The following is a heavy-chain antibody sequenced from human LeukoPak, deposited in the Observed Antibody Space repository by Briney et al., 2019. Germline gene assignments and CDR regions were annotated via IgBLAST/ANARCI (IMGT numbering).Heavy chain of an antibody. J-gene: IGHJ4*02. Sequence: PGGSLRVSCAASGFTFTIYMMSRVPPAPRERLGRVSTISVGAEYIYYAHSVKGRFTISRDDSNNALYSRMHSLRAEDTALYYCASGPPFLNYFADGGQATLVTVSS. D-gene: IGHD3-9*01. CDR1: GFTFTIYM. V-gene: IGHV3-23*01. CDR2: ISVGAEYI. CDR3: ASGPPFLNYFAD.